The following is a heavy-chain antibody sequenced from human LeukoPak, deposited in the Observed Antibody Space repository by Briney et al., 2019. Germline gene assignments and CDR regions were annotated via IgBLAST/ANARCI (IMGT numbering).Heavy chain of an antibody. CDR1: GFTFSSYA. J-gene: IGHJ5*02. D-gene: IGHD3-22*01. V-gene: IGHV3-23*01. Sequence: GGSLRLSCAASGFTFSSYAMSWVRQAPGKGLEWVSAVSGSGGTTYYADSVKGRFTTSRDNSKDTLYLRVNSLRAEDTAVYYCAKRGLVGSSGFKNNWFDPWAREPWSPSPQ. CDR2: VSGSGGTT. CDR3: AKRGLVGSSGFKNNWFDP.